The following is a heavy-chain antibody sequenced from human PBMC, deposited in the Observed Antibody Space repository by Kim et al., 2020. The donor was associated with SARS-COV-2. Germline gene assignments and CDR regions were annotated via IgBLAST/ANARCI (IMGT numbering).Heavy chain of an antibody. V-gene: IGHV4-39*01. D-gene: IGHD1-1*01. Sequence: NPPLKSRVTISVDTSKNQFSLKLSSVTAADTAVYYCARANWNYNYAMDVWGQGTTVTVSS. J-gene: IGHJ6*02. CDR3: ARANWNYNYAMDV.